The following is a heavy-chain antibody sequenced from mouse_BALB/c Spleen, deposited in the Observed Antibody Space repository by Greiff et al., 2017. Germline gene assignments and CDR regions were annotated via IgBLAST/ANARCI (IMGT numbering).Heavy chain of an antibody. Sequence: QVQLQQPGAELVRPGASVKLSCKASGYTFTSYWINWVKQRPGQGLEWIGNIYPSDSYTNYNQKFKDKATLTVDKSSSTAYMQLSSPTSEDSAVYYCTRIDVDYFDYWGQGTTLTVSS. CDR1: GYTFTSYW. J-gene: IGHJ2*01. V-gene: IGHV1-69*02. CDR2: IYPSDSYT. CDR3: TRIDVDYFDY.